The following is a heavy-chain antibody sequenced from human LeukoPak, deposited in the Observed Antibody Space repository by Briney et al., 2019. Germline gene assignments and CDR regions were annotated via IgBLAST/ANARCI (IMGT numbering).Heavy chain of an antibody. CDR2: ISIDGRSK. CDR3: VKDQEYSYDY. CDR1: GFTFTDYA. Sequence: GGSLRLSCPASGFTFTDYAMHWVRQAAGKGLEYVSTISIDGRSKYYADSVKGRFTISRDNPKNTLSLQMSSLRTDDTAIYYCVKDQEYSYDYWGQGTLVTVSS. J-gene: IGHJ4*02. V-gene: IGHV3-64D*06. D-gene: IGHD5-18*01.